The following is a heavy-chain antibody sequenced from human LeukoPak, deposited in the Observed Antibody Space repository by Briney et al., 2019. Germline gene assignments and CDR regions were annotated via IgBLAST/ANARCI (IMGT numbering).Heavy chain of an antibody. CDR3: ARAKDAFDI. Sequence: SQTLSLTCTVSGGSISSGSYYWSWIRQPAGKGLEWIGRIYTSVSTNYNPSLKSRVTISVDTSKNQFSLKLSSVTAADTAVYYCARAKDAFDIWGQGTMVTVSS. J-gene: IGHJ3*02. CDR1: GGSISSGSYY. CDR2: IYTSVST. V-gene: IGHV4-61*02.